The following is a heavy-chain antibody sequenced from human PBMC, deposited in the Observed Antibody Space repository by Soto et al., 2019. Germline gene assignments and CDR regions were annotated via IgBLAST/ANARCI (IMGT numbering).Heavy chain of an antibody. CDR1: GGSIISSNW. CDR2: IYHSGST. CDR3: ASSNNTAIFQH. J-gene: IGHJ1*01. V-gene: IGHV4-4*02. D-gene: IGHD5-18*01. Sequence: ASQTRSLTCAVSGGSIISSNWWSWIRQPPGKGLEWIGEIYHSGSTNYNPSLKSRVTISVDKSKNQFSLKLSSVTAADTAVYYCASSNNTAIFQHWGQGTLVTVS.